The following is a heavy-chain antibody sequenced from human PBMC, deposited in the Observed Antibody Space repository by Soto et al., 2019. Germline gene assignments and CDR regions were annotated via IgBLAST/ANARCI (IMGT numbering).Heavy chain of an antibody. Sequence: EVQLVESGGGLVQPGGSLRLSCAASGLTFSSYDMHWVRQATGKGLEWVSAIGTAGDTYYPGSVKGRFTISRENAKNSLYLQMNSLRAGDTAVYYCARKVDSSGYDDYWGQGTLVTVSS. V-gene: IGHV3-13*01. CDR3: ARKVDSSGYDDY. J-gene: IGHJ4*02. CDR1: GLTFSSYD. CDR2: IGTAGDT. D-gene: IGHD3-22*01.